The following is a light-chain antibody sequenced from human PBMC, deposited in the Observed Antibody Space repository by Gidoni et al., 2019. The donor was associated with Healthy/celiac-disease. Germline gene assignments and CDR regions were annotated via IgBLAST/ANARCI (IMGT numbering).Light chain of an antibody. V-gene: IGLV1-40*01. Sequence: QSVLTQPPSVSEAPGQMVTISCTGSSSNIGAGYDVHWYQQLPGTAPKLLIYGNSNRPSGVPDRFSGSKSGTSASLAITGLQAEDEADYYCQSYDSSLSGSVFGGGTKLTVL. CDR1: SSNIGAGYD. CDR3: QSYDSSLSGSV. CDR2: GNS. J-gene: IGLJ2*01.